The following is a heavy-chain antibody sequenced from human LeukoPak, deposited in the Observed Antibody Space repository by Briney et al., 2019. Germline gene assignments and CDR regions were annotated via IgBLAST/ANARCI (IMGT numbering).Heavy chain of an antibody. D-gene: IGHD3-10*01. V-gene: IGHV4-4*07. CDR3: ARSSMVRGVIAQLDY. CDR1: GGSISSYY. J-gene: IGHJ4*02. Sequence: SETLSLTCTVSGGSISSYYWSWTRQPAGKGLEWIGRIYTSGSTNYNPSLKSRVTMSVDTSKNQFSLKLSSVTAADTAVYYCARSSMVRGVIAQLDYWGQGTLVTVSS. CDR2: IYTSGST.